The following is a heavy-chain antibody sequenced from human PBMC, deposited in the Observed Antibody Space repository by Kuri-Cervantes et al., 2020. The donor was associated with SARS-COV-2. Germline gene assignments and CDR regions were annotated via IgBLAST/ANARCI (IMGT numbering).Heavy chain of an antibody. J-gene: IGHJ2*01. CDR1: GFTFSSYD. CDR3: ARDGQYYYDSSGYYLDWYFDL. CDR2: IGTAGDT. V-gene: IGHV3-13*04. Sequence: GGSLRLSCAASGFTFSSYDMHWVRQATGKGLEWVSAIGTAGDTYYPGSVKGRFTISRENAKNSLYLQMNSLRAGDTAVYYCARDGQYYYDSSGYYLDWYFDLWGRGTLVTVSS. D-gene: IGHD3-22*01.